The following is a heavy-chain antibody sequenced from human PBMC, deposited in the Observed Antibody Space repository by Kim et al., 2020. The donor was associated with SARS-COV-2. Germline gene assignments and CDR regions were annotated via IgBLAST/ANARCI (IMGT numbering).Heavy chain of an antibody. CDR3: ARGRCSSTSCYQHLYYFDY. V-gene: IGHV4-59*13. CDR1: GGSISSYY. D-gene: IGHD2-2*01. CDR2: IYYSGST. J-gene: IGHJ4*02. Sequence: SETLSLTCTVSGGSISSYYWSWIRQPPGKGLEWIGYIYYSGSTNYNPSLKSRVTISVDTSKNQFSLKLSSVTAADTAVYYCARGRCSSTSCYQHLYYFDYWGQGTLVTVSS.